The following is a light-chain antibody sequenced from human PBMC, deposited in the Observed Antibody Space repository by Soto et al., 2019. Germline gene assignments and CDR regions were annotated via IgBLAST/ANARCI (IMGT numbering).Light chain of an antibody. CDR3: QSYDSSLSGWV. CDR1: SSDVGKYDY. CDR2: EVS. V-gene: IGLV2-8*01. Sequence: QSVLTQPPSASGSPGQSVTISCTGTSSDVGKYDYVSWFQHHPGKAPKLIIYEVSKRPSGVPDRFSGSKSGSTASLTVSGLQTEDEADYYCQSYDSSLSGWVFGTGTKVTVL. J-gene: IGLJ1*01.